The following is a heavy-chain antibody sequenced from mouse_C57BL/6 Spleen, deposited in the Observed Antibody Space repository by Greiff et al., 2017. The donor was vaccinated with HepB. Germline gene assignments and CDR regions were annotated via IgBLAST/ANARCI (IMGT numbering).Heavy chain of an antibody. J-gene: IGHJ1*03. V-gene: IGHV3-6*01. CDR1: GYSITSGYY. Sequence: EVKLMESGPGLVKPSQSLSLTCSVTGYSITSGYYWNWIRQFPGNKLEWMGYISYDGSNNYNPSLKNRISITRDTSKNQFFLKLNSVTTEDTATYYCARVTTVVAGYFDVWGTGTTVTVSS. D-gene: IGHD1-1*01. CDR3: ARVTTVVAGYFDV. CDR2: ISYDGSN.